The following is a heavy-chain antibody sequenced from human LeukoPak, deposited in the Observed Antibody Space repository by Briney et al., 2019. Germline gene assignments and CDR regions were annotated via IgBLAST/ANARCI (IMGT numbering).Heavy chain of an antibody. V-gene: IGHV5-51*01. J-gene: IGHJ5*02. CDR3: ARHAPLPYCSSTSCYSGWFDP. D-gene: IGHD2-2*01. CDR1: GYSFTSYW. Sequence: GESLKISCKGSGYSFTSYWIGWVRQMPGKGLEWMGIIYPGDSDTRYSPSLQGQVTISADKSISTAYLQWSSLKASDTAMYYCARHAPLPYCSSTSCYSGWFDPWGQGTLVTVSS. CDR2: IYPGDSDT.